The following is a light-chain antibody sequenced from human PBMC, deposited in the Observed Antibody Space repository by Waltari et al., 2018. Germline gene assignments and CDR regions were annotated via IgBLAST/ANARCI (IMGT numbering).Light chain of an antibody. CDR1: QSISSY. V-gene: IGKV1-39*01. Sequence: DIQMTQSPSSLPASVRDRVTITCRAVQSISSYLNWYQQKPWKAPKLLIYAASSLQRGVPSRFSGSGSGTDFTLTISSLQPEDFATYYCQQSYSTLWTFGQGTKVEIK. CDR3: QQSYSTLWT. J-gene: IGKJ1*01. CDR2: AAS.